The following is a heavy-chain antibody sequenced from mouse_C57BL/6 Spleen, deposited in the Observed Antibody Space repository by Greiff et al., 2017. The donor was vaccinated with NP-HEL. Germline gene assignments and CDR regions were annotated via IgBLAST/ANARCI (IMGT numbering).Heavy chain of an antibody. J-gene: IGHJ4*01. CDR2: INPNNGGT. CDR3: ARGGRFPNAMDY. Sequence: VQLQQSGPELVKPGASVKISCKASGYTFTDYYMNWVKQSHGKSLEWIGDINPNNGGTSYNQKLKGKATLTVDKSSSTAYMELRSLTSEDSAVYYCARGGRFPNAMDYWGQGTSVTVSS. CDR1: GYTFTDYY. V-gene: IGHV1-26*01.